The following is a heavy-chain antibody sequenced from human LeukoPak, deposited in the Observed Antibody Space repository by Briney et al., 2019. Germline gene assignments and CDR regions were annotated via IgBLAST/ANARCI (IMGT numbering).Heavy chain of an antibody. CDR2: ISRTSNYI. Sequence: GGSLRLSCAASGLPFESYSMTWVRQAPGKGLEWVSTISRTSNYIYAADSLKGRFTTSRDNAEKSLFLQMTNVKDDDTAVYYCVTKASVSGVKRYWGQGTLVTVSS. CDR3: VTKASVSGVKRY. J-gene: IGHJ4*02. CDR1: GLPFESYS. V-gene: IGHV3-21*01. D-gene: IGHD3-10*01.